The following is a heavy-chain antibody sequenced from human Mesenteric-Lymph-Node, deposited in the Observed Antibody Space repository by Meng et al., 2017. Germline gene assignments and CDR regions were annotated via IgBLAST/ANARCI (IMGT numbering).Heavy chain of an antibody. V-gene: IGHV3-23*01. J-gene: IGHJ4*02. CDR1: GFTFSSYA. CDR3: AKFRPGYSNTFDY. CDR2: ISGSGGST. D-gene: IGHD6-13*01. Sequence: GESLKISCAASGFTFSSYAMSWVRQAPGKGLEWVSAISGSGGSTYYADSVKGRFTISRDNSKNTLYLQMNSLRAEDTAVYYCAKFRPGYSNTFDYWGQGTLVTVSS.